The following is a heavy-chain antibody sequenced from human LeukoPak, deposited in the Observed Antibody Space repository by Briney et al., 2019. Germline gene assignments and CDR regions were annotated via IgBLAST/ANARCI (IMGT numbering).Heavy chain of an antibody. D-gene: IGHD6-19*01. CDR1: GFTFSTYW. CDR2: INSDGTST. CDR3: AKVPLSSSGWDREYYFDY. V-gene: IGHV3-74*01. Sequence: GGSLRLSCAASGFTFSTYWMHWVRQAPGGLVWVSRINSDGTSTNYADPVKGRFTISRDNSKNTLFLEMNSLRAEDTAVYYCAKVPLSSSGWDREYYFDYWGQGTLVTVSS. J-gene: IGHJ4*02.